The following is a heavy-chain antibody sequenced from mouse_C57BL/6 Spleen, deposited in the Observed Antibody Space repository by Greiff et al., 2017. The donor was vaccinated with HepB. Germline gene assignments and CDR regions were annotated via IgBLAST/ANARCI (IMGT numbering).Heavy chain of an antibody. CDR2: ISSGSSTI. CDR3: ARHYGNYVYAMDY. V-gene: IGHV5-17*01. D-gene: IGHD2-1*01. J-gene: IGHJ4*01. CDR1: GFTFSDYG. Sequence: EVKLMESGGGLVKPGGSLKLSCAASGFTFSDYGMHWVRQAPEKGLEWVAYISSGSSTIYYADTVKGRFTISRDNAKNTLFLQMTSLRSEDTAMYYCARHYGNYVYAMDYWGQGTSVTVSS.